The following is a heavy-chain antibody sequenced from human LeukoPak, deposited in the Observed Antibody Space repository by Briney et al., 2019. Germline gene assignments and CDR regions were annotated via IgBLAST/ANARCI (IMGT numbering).Heavy chain of an antibody. J-gene: IGHJ4*02. CDR3: ARKNYYGSGKGLD. CDR1: GGTFSSYT. Sequence: SVKVSCKASGGTFSSYTISWVRQAPGQGLEWMGGIIPIFGTANYAQKFQGRVTITTDESTSTAYMELSSLRSEDTAVYYCARKNYYGSGKGLDWGQGTLVTVSS. CDR2: IIPIFGTA. D-gene: IGHD3-10*01. V-gene: IGHV1-69*05.